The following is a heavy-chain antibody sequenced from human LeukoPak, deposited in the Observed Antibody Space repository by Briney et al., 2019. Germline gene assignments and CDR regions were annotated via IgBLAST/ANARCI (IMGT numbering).Heavy chain of an antibody. V-gene: IGHV3-21*01. CDR1: GFTFSSYS. D-gene: IGHD2-2*01. CDR2: ISSSSSYI. Sequence: GGSLRLSCAASGFTFSSYSMNWVRQAPGKGLEWVSSISSSSSYIYYADSVKGRFTISRDNAKNSLYLQMNSLRAEDTAVYYCASNSRRDIVVVPAARGAFDIWGQGTMVTVSS. J-gene: IGHJ3*02. CDR3: ASNSRRDIVVVPAARGAFDI.